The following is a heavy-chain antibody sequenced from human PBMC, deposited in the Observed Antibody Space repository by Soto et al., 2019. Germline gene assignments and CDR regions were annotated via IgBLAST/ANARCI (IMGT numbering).Heavy chain of an antibody. J-gene: IGHJ3*02. D-gene: IGHD4-17*01. V-gene: IGHV3-33*01. CDR1: GFTFSSYG. CDR2: VWYDGSNK. Sequence: QVQLVESGGGVVQPGRSLRLSCAASGFTFSSYGMHWVRQAPGKGLEWVAVVWYDGSNKYYADSVKGRFTISRDHSKNTLYLQMNSLRAEDTAVYYCARGPYGDYIGDAFDIWGQGTMVTVSS. CDR3: ARGPYGDYIGDAFDI.